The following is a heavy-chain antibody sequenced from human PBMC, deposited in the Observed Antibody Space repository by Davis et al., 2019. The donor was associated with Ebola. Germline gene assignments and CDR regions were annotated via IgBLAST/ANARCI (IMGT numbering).Heavy chain of an antibody. CDR2: INHSGTT. Sequence: SETLSPTCPVHGWSFSGYYWSWIRQLPGKGLEWIGEINHSGTTNYNPSLKSRVTISVDTSKNQFSLELSSVTAADTAVYYCARGRWFDYWGQGTLVTVSS. J-gene: IGHJ4*02. D-gene: IGHD6-13*01. CDR3: ARGRWFDY. V-gene: IGHV4-34*01. CDR1: GWSFSGYY.